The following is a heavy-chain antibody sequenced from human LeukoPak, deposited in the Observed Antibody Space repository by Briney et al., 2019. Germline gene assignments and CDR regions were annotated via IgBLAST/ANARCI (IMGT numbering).Heavy chain of an antibody. Sequence: GGSLRLSCAASGFTFSRYRLHWVRQGPGEGLEWVSWINSDGSGTTYADAVKCRFTISSENAKDTLHLQMDSLRAEDTAVYYCARASMASPTTGNWFDPWGQGTLVTVSS. V-gene: IGHV3-74*01. CDR1: GFTFSRYR. D-gene: IGHD1-1*01. CDR3: ARASMASPTTGNWFDP. CDR2: INSDGSGT. J-gene: IGHJ5*02.